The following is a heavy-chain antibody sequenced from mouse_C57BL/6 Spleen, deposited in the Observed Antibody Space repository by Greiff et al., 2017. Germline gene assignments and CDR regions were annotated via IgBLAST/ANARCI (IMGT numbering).Heavy chain of an antibody. Sequence: LKVSGPELVKPGASVKMSCKASGYTFTDYNMHWVKQSHGKSLEWIGYINPNNGGTSYNQKFKGKATLTVNKSSSTAYMELRSLTSEDSAVYYCASFYYDYGFAYWGQGTLVTVSA. CDR1: GYTFTDYN. CDR2: INPNNGGT. V-gene: IGHV1-22*01. D-gene: IGHD2-4*01. J-gene: IGHJ3*01. CDR3: ASFYYDYGFAY.